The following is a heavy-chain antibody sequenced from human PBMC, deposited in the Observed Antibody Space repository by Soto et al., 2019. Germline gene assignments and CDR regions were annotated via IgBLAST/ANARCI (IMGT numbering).Heavy chain of an antibody. CDR3: ARGSSWWDY. Sequence: SETLSPTCPLSAGSISSFYWGWTRQPAGKGLEWVGPIHSGGRNNYNPSLKSRVTMSVDTSKNQFSLRLRYVTAADTARYYSARGSSWWDYWGQGTLVTVSS. V-gene: IGHV4-4*07. D-gene: IGHD6-13*01. CDR2: IHSGGRN. CDR1: AGSISSFY. J-gene: IGHJ4*02.